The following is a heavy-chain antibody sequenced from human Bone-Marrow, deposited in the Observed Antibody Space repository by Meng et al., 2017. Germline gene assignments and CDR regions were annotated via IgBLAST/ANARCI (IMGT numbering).Heavy chain of an antibody. D-gene: IGHD4-23*01. V-gene: IGHV3-9*01. CDR1: GFTFDDYA. CDR2: ISWNSGSI. Sequence: SLKIPCAASGFTFDDYAMHWVRQAPGKGLEWVSGISWNSGSIGYADSVKGRFTISRDNAKNSLYLQMNSLRAEDTALYYCAKDKGDYGGNSAEMNYWGQGTLVTVSS. CDR3: AKDKGDYGGNSAEMNY. J-gene: IGHJ4*02.